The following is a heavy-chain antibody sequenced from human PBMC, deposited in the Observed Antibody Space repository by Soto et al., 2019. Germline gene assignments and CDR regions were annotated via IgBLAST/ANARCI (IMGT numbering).Heavy chain of an antibody. J-gene: IGHJ4*02. CDR3: AADTGDIEVVPATT. CDR2: ISPASTYI. CDR1: GLNFEKCS. D-gene: IGHD2-15*01. V-gene: IGHV3-21*04. Sequence: GGSLRLSCTASGLNFEKCSFNWVRQPPGKGPEWLASISPASTYIRYADSVKGRFTISRDNARNSLSLQMMSLRADDTAMYYRAADTGDIEVVPATTWGQGTLVTVSS.